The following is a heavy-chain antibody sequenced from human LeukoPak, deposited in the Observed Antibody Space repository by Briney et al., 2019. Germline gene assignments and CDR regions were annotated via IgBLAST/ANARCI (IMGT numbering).Heavy chain of an antibody. J-gene: IGHJ4*02. CDR2: IYYSWST. V-gene: IGHV4-39*01. CDR1: GGSISSPSYY. CDR3: ARHSYYYDSSDFYYFFDY. D-gene: IGHD3-22*01. Sequence: SETLSLTCTVSGGSISSPSYYWGWIRKHPGKGLDCIGSIYYSWSTYYNPYLKSRLTISVDKSQNHFSLKLSSVTAPDTAVYFCARHSYYYDSSDFYYFFDYWGQGTLVTVSS.